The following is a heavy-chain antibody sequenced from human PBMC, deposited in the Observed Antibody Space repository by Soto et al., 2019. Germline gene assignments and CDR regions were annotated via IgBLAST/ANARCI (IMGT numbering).Heavy chain of an antibody. D-gene: IGHD2-2*01. CDR1: GFTFSTYG. CDR3: AKVTGYCSTSSCSREYYYYYGLDV. J-gene: IGHJ6*02. V-gene: IGHV3-30*18. CDR2: ISYDGGNK. Sequence: QVQLVESGGGVVQPGRSLRLSCAASGFTFSTYGMHWVRQAPGKGLEWVAVISYDGGNKYYGDSVKGRFTISRDNPKNTLYLQMSSLRPEDTAVYYCAKVTGYCSTSSCSREYYYYYGLDVWGQGTTVTVSS.